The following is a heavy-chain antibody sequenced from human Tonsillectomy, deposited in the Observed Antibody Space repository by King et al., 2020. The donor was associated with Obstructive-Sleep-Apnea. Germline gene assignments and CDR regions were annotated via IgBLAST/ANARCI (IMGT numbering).Heavy chain of an antibody. CDR2: ISSSSSYI. CDR1: GFTFSSYS. CDR3: AREGDYGAPDAAFDI. D-gene: IGHD4-17*01. V-gene: IGHV3-21*01. J-gene: IGHJ3*02. Sequence: VQLVESGGGLVKPGGSLRLSCAASGFTFSSYSMNWVRQAPGKGLEWVSSISSSSSYIYYADSVKGRFTISRDNAKNSRYLQMNSLRAEDTAVYYCAREGDYGAPDAAFDIWGQGTMVTVSS.